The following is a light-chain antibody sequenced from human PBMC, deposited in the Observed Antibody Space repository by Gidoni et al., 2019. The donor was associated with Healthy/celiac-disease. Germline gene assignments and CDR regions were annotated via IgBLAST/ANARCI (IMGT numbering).Light chain of an antibody. CDR2: GKN. CDR3: NSRDSSGNQKV. CDR1: SLRRSY. V-gene: IGLV3-19*01. Sequence: SSELTQDPAVSVALGQTVRITCQGDSLRRSYASWSQQKPGQAPVLVIYGKNNRPAGIPDRVSGSSSGNTASLTSTGAQAEDEADYYCNSRDSSGNQKVFGGGTKLTVL. J-gene: IGLJ2*01.